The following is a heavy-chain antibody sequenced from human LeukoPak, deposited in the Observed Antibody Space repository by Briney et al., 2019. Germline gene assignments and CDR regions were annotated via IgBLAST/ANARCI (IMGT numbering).Heavy chain of an antibody. CDR1: GGSISSSY. Sequence: SETLSLTCTVSGGSISSSYWSWIRQPAGKGLEWIGRIYTSGRSNYSPSLKSRVTMSVDTSKNQFSLKLSSVTAADTAVYYCARIGHEDYYFDYWGQGTLVTVSS. CDR3: ARIGHEDYYFDY. V-gene: IGHV4-4*07. CDR2: IYTSGRS. J-gene: IGHJ4*02.